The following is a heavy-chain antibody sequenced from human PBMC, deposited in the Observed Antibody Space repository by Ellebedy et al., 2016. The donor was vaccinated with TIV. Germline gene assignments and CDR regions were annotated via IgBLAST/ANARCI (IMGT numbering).Heavy chain of an antibody. CDR3: AFRVGATSWFNP. Sequence: ASVKVSXXASGYTFTSYDINWVRQATGQGLEWMGWMNPNSGNTGYAQKFQGRVTMTRNTSISTAYMELSSLRSEDTAVYYCAFRVGATSWFNPWGQGTLVTVSS. J-gene: IGHJ5*02. CDR1: GYTFTSYD. CDR2: MNPNSGNT. V-gene: IGHV1-8*01. D-gene: IGHD1-26*01.